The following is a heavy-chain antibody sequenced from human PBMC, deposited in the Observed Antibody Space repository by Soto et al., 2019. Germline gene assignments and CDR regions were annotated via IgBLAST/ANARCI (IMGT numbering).Heavy chain of an antibody. J-gene: IGHJ4*02. V-gene: IGHV1-3*01. CDR1: GYNFTSYA. CDR2: INAGNGNT. CDR3: ARDPGYSYGYN. Sequence: ASVKVSCKASGYNFTSYAMHWVRQAPGQRLEWMGWINAGNGNTKYSQKFQGRVTITRDTSASTAYTELSSLKSEDTAVYYCARDPGYSYGYNWGQGTLVTVSS. D-gene: IGHD5-18*01.